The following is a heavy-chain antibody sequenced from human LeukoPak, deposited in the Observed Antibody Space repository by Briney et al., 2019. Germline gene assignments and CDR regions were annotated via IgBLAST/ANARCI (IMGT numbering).Heavy chain of an antibody. CDR1: GYTFTSYY. J-gene: IGHJ3*02. D-gene: IGHD2-21*01. CDR2: INPSGGST. CDR3: ARPTEIADAFDI. V-gene: IGHV1-46*01. Sequence: ASVKVSCKASGYTFTSYYMHWVRQAPGQGLEWMGIINPSGGSTSYAQKFQGRVTLTSDTSASTAYMELSSLRSEDMAVYYCARPTEIADAFDIWGQGTMVTVSS.